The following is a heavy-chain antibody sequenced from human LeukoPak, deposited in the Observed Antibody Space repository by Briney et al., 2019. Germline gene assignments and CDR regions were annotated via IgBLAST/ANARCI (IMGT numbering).Heavy chain of an antibody. Sequence: SETLSLTCTVSGGSISSSSYYWGWIRQPPGKGLEWIASIYHDGTTYYNPSHRSRVTISIDTSKNQFSLKVGSVTAADTAVYYCVRDVPSGLFDYWGQGTLVTVSS. CDR1: GGSISSSSYY. V-gene: IGHV4-39*07. CDR2: IYHDGTT. D-gene: IGHD3-10*01. CDR3: VRDVPSGLFDY. J-gene: IGHJ4*02.